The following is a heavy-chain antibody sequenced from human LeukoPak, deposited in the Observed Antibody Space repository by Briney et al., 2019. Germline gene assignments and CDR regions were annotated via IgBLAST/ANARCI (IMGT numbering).Heavy chain of an antibody. D-gene: IGHD3-22*01. CDR2: LSGSGGST. Sequence: PTGGSLRLSCAASGFTFSSYAMSWVRHAPGKGLEWVSALSGSGGSTYYADSVKGRFTISRDNAKNSLYLQMNSLRAEDTAAYYCARAQLYYYDSSGRRFDYWGQGTLVTVSS. V-gene: IGHV3-23*01. CDR3: ARAQLYYYDSSGRRFDY. CDR1: GFTFSSYA. J-gene: IGHJ4*02.